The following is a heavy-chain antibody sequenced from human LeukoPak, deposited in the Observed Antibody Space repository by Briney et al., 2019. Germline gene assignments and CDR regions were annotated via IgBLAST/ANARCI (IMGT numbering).Heavy chain of an antibody. CDR1: GGSFSGYY. J-gene: IGHJ6*02. CDR3: AGLPVLYYYYYGMDV. CDR2: INHSGST. D-gene: IGHD1-1*01. V-gene: IGHV4-34*01. Sequence: SETLSLTCAVYGGSFSGYYWSWIRQPPGKGLEWIGEINHSGSTNYNPSLKSRVTISVDTSKNQFSLKLSSVTAADTAVYYCAGLPVLYYYYYGMDVWGQGTTVTVS.